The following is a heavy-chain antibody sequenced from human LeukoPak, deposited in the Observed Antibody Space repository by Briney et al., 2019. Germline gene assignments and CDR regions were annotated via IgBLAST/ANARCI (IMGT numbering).Heavy chain of an antibody. Sequence: SETLSLTCTVSGGSISSGDYYWSWIRQPPGKGLEWIGYIYYSGSTYSNPSLKSRVTISVDTSKNQFSLKLSSVTAADTAVYYCARGDRGYYYGMDVWGQGTTVTVSS. CDR2: IYYSGST. CDR1: GGSISSGDYY. J-gene: IGHJ6*02. V-gene: IGHV4-30-4*01. CDR3: ARGDRGYYYGMDV. D-gene: IGHD2-15*01.